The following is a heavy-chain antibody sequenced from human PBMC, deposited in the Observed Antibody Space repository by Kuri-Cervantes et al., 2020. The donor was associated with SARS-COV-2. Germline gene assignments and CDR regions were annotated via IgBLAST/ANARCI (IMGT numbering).Heavy chain of an antibody. D-gene: IGHD1-1*01. CDR2: INPRSGGT. CDR1: GYTFIRYG. Sequence: ASVKVSCKASGYTFIRYGISWVRQAPGQGLEWMGCINPRSGGTQLVEKFQGRVTLTRDTSMTTVYMEVNRLRSTDTAVYFCARLRQLEEGYWGQGTLVTVSS. V-gene: IGHV1-2*02. J-gene: IGHJ4*02. CDR3: ARLRQLEEGY.